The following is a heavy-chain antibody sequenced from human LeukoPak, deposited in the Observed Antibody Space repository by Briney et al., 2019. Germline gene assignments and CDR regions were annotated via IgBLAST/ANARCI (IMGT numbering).Heavy chain of an antibody. Sequence: GSLRLSCAASGCSIISYAMSWVRQAAGRRLEWVSAISGSGGSTYYADSVKGRFTISRDNSKNTLYLQMNSLRAEDTAVYYCAKGPYCSSTSCYWHDAFDIWGQGTMVTVSS. D-gene: IGHD2-2*01. CDR3: AKGPYCSSTSCYWHDAFDI. CDR1: GCSIISYA. V-gene: IGHV3-23*01. J-gene: IGHJ3*02. CDR2: ISGSGGST.